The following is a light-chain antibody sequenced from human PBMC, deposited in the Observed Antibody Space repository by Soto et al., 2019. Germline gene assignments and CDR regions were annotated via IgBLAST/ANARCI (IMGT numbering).Light chain of an antibody. CDR3: QQYYSAPQLT. J-gene: IGKJ4*01. CDR1: QTVLYSHDNKNY. V-gene: IGKV4-1*01. Sequence: DIVMTQSPDSLAVSLGERATINCKSSQTVLYSHDNKNYLAWYQHKSGQPPKLLIYWASTRESGVPVRFSGSGSGTDFTLTISSLQAEDVAGYYCQQYYSAPQLTFGGGTKVEIK. CDR2: WAS.